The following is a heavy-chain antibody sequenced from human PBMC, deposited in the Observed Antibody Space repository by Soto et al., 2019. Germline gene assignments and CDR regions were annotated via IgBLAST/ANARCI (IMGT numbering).Heavy chain of an antibody. V-gene: IGHV4-34*01. D-gene: IGHD3-3*01. CDR1: GGSISGYY. Sequence: SETLSLTCTVYGGSISGYYWSWIRQPPGKGLEWTGEINHSGSTNYNPSLKSRVTISVDTSKNQFSLKLSSVTAADTAVYYCARAENNYEYWCGTRNWLELWGQGTLVTVSS. CDR3: ARAENNYEYWCGTRNWLEL. CDR2: INHSGST. J-gene: IGHJ5*02.